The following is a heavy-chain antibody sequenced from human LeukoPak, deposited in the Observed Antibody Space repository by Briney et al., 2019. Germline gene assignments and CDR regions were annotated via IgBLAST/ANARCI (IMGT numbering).Heavy chain of an antibody. V-gene: IGHV3-23*01. CDR1: GFTFSSSA. Sequence: GGSLRPSCAASGFTFSSSAMSWVRQAPGKGLEWVSNVSGSGSGGSTYYADSVKGRFTISRDNSKNTLYLQMNSLRAGDTAVYYCAKSGYNRFDYWGQGTLVTVSS. J-gene: IGHJ4*02. CDR2: VSGSGSGGST. CDR3: AKSGYNRFDY. D-gene: IGHD5-24*01.